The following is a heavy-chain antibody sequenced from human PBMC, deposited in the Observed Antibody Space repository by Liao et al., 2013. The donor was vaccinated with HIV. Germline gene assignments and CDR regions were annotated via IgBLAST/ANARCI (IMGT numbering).Heavy chain of an antibody. J-gene: IGHJ3*02. CDR3: ARDRGDYGLWSGYSTHDAFEI. D-gene: IGHD3-3*01. Sequence: QVQLQESGPGLVKPSETLSLTCAVSGGSISSYYWSWIRQPPGKGLEWIGYIYYGGGTNYNPSLKSRVTISVDTPANELSLKLDSVTAADTAIYFCARDRGDYGLWSGYSTHDAFEIWGPGRRVTVSS. CDR2: IYYGGGT. V-gene: IGHV4-59*12. CDR1: GGSISSYY.